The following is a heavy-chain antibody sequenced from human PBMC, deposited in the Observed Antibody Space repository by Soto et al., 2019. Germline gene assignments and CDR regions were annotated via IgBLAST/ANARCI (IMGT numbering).Heavy chain of an antibody. CDR3: ARRINMIREIFQTPGGFGG. Sequence: LRLSCATSGLVFSTYAMSWVRQAPGKGPEWVSGISASGGRAFYADSVKGRFTISRDNSKNMLFLDMNSLRSEDTAVYYCARRINMIREIFQTPGGFGGWGQGTTVTVSS. D-gene: IGHD3-22*01. J-gene: IGHJ6*02. CDR1: GLVFSTYA. CDR2: ISASGGRA. V-gene: IGHV3-23*01.